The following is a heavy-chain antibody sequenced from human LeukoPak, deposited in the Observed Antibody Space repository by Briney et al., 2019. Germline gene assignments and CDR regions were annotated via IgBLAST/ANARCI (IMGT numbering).Heavy chain of an antibody. D-gene: IGHD4-17*01. CDR1: GFTFSGSA. J-gene: IGHJ4*02. Sequence: PGGSLRLSCAASGFTFSGSAIHWVRQASGKGLEWVGRIRSKANNYATAYAASVKGRFTISRDDSKNTAYLQMNSLKTEDTAVYYCTKQEYGDGAFHFDYWGQGTLVTVSS. CDR3: TKQEYGDGAFHFDY. V-gene: IGHV3-73*01. CDR2: IRSKANNYAT.